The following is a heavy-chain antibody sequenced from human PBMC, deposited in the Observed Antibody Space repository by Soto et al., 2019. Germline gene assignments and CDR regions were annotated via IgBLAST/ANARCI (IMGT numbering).Heavy chain of an antibody. CDR3: ARDGKGSSTSCYTYYYYGMDV. CDR2: IIPIFGTA. J-gene: IGHJ6*02. V-gene: IGHV1-69*06. Sequence: QVQLVQSGAEVKKPGSSVKVSCKASGGTFSSYAISWVRQAPGQGLEWMGGIIPIFGTANYAQKFQGRVTITADKSTSTAYMELSGLRSEDTAVYYCARDGKGSSTSCYTYYYYGMDVWGQGTTVTVSS. CDR1: GGTFSSYA. D-gene: IGHD2-2*02.